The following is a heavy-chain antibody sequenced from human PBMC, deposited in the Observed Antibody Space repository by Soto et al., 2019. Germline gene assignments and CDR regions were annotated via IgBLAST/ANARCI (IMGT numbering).Heavy chain of an antibody. J-gene: IGHJ6*02. CDR2: ISSSSSTI. V-gene: IGHV3-48*02. CDR3: ARADYDILTGYPGGMDV. CDR1: GFTFSSYS. D-gene: IGHD3-9*01. Sequence: GGSLRLSCAASGFTFSSYSMNWVRQAPGKGLEWVSYISSSSSTIYYADSVEGRFTISRDNAKNSLYLQMNSLRDEDTAVYYCARADYDILTGYPGGMDVWGQGTTVTVSS.